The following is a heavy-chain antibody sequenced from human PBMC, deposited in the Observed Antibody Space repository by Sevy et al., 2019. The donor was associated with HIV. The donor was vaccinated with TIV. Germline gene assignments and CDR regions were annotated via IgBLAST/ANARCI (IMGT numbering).Heavy chain of an antibody. Sequence: GGSLRLSCAASGFTFSHFGMYWVRQAPGKGLEWVAIISYDGNNKHYADSVKGRFTISRDNSKNTLYLQMSSLSAEDAAVYYCAKEISTSLYYYYGIDVWGQGTTVTVSS. V-gene: IGHV3-30*18. CDR2: ISYDGNNK. J-gene: IGHJ6*02. D-gene: IGHD2-2*01. CDR3: AKEISTSLYYYYGIDV. CDR1: GFTFSHFG.